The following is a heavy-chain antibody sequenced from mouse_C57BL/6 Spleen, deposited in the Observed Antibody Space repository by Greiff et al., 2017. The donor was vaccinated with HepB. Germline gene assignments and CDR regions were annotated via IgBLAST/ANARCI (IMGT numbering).Heavy chain of an antibody. CDR3: AIKAYGSSYGWYFDV. Sequence: EVQLQQSGPELVKPGDSVKISCKASGYSFTGYFMNWVMQSHGKSLEWIGRINPYNGDTFYNQKFKGKATLTVDKSSSTAHMELRSLTSEDSAVYYFAIKAYGSSYGWYFDVWGTGTTVTVSS. D-gene: IGHD1-1*01. V-gene: IGHV1-20*01. CDR1: GYSFTGYF. CDR2: INPYNGDT. J-gene: IGHJ1*03.